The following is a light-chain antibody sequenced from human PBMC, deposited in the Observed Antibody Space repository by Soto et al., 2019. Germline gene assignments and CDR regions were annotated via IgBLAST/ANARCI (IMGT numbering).Light chain of an antibody. CDR1: QSINSF. Sequence: EIVLTQSPATLSLSPGERATLSCRASQSINSFLAWFQQKPGQAPRLLIYDASNRATGIPARFSGSGSGTDFTLTISSLEPEDFAVYYCQQRANWPPTFGQGTKVDIX. CDR3: QQRANWPPT. CDR2: DAS. V-gene: IGKV3-11*01. J-gene: IGKJ2*01.